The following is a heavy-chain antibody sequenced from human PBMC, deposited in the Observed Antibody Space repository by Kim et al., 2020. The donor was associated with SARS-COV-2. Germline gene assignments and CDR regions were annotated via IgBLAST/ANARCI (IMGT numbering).Heavy chain of an antibody. J-gene: IGHJ3*02. CDR2: AST. Sequence: ASTTYTPSLRGRVTMSVDTSKNQFSLKLSSVTAADTAVYYCAQGYAFDIWGRGTMLTVSS. CDR3: AQGYAFDI. V-gene: IGHV4-4*07. D-gene: IGHD5-18*01.